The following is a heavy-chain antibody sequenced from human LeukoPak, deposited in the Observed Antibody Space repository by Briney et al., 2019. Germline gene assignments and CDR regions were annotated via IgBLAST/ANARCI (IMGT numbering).Heavy chain of an antibody. CDR3: ARDIVPGIAAAGSDY. CDR2: ISSSSSYI. D-gene: IGHD6-13*01. Sequence: GGSLRLSCAASGFSFRSYSMNWVRQAPGKGLEWVSSISSSSSYIFYVDSVKGRFTISRDNANNSLYLQMNSLRAEDTAVYYCARDIVPGIAAAGSDYWGQGTLVTVSS. V-gene: IGHV3-21*01. J-gene: IGHJ4*02. CDR1: GFSFRSYS.